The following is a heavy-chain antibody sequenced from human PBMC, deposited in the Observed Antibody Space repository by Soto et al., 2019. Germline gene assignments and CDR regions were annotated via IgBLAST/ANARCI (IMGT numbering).Heavy chain of an antibody. CDR3: ARVACTGINCRPYAYYAMDV. Sequence: QVQLVESGGGVVQPGRSLRLSCAASGFTFNTYGMNWVRQAPGKGLEWVAIIWYDGSIRYYADSMKGRFTISRDNSKNTMYLQMNSLRAEDTAMYYCARVACTGINCRPYAYYAMDVWGQGTTVTVSS. CDR2: IWYDGSIR. D-gene: IGHD2-8*02. V-gene: IGHV3-33*01. CDR1: GFTFNTYG. J-gene: IGHJ6*02.